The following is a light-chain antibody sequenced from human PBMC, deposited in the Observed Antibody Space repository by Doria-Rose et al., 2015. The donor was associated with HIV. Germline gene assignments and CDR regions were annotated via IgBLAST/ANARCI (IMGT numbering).Light chain of an antibody. CDR2: WAS. J-gene: IGKJ3*01. CDR3: QQYYDTPS. V-gene: IGKV4-1*01. CDR1: QSLLYTSTNY. Sequence: DIRVTQSPESLGMSLGERATLNCKSNQSLLYTSTNYLAWYQQKPGQPPKLLIYWASTRQSGVPARFSVSGSGTDFTLTISSLESEYVAVYYCQQYYDTPSFGPGTTVNIK.